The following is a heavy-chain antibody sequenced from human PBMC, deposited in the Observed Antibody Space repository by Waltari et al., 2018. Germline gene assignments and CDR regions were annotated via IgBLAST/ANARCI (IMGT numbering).Heavy chain of an antibody. CDR2: IYYSGST. V-gene: IGHV4-59*01. Sequence: QVQLQESGPGLVKPSETLSLTCTVSGGSISSYYWSWIRQPPGKGLEWIGYIYYSGSTNDNPSLKSRVTISVDTSKNQCSLKLSAVTAADTAVYYCARDVLHWGVGNWFDPWGQGTLVTVSS. CDR1: GGSISSYY. D-gene: IGHD3-10*01. CDR3: ARDVLHWGVGNWFDP. J-gene: IGHJ5*02.